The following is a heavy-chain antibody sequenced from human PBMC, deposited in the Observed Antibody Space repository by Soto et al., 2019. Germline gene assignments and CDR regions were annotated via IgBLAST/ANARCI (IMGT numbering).Heavy chain of an antibody. D-gene: IGHD4-17*01. CDR3: ARHITTVTSYYYYGMDV. Sequence: QVQMVQSGAEVKKPGSSVKVSCKASGGTFSSYAISWVRQAPGQGLEWMGGIIPIFGTANYAQKFQGRVTITADESTSTASMELSSLISEDTAVYYCARHITTVTSYYYYGMDVWGQGTTVTVSS. CDR1: GGTFSSYA. V-gene: IGHV1-69*01. J-gene: IGHJ6*02. CDR2: IIPIFGTA.